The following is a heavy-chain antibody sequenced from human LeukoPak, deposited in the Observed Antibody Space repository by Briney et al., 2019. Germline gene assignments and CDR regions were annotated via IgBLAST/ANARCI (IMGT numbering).Heavy chain of an antibody. CDR1: GFTVSSNY. J-gene: IGHJ3*02. D-gene: IGHD3-9*01. V-gene: IGHV3-53*01. Sequence: GGSLRLSCAASGFTVSSNYMSWVRQAPGKGLEWVSVISVKGRFTISRDNSKNTLYLQMNSLRAEDTAVYYCARARRDILTGSDDAFDIWGQGTMVTVSS. CDR3: ARARRDILTGSDDAFDI. CDR2: I.